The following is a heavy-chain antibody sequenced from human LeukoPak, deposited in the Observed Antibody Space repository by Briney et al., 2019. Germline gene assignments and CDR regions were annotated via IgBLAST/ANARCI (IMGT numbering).Heavy chain of an antibody. CDR3: AREVDDRSPEVYFDL. V-gene: IGHV3-21*01. Sequence: GGSLRLSCAASGFTFRTYSMNWVRQSPGKGLEWVSSIISSSPYRYNADSVHYRDSVKGRFTISRDNAKNSLYLQMNSLRADDTAVYFCAREVDDRSPEVYFDLWGQRTLVTVSS. D-gene: IGHD3-16*02. J-gene: IGHJ4*02. CDR2: IISSSPYR. CDR1: GFTFRTYS.